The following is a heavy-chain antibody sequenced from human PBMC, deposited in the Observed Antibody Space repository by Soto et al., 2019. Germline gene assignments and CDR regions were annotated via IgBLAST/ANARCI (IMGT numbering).Heavy chain of an antibody. CDR2: IYYSGTT. J-gene: IGHJ4*02. Sequence: QLQLQESGPGLVKPSETLSLTCTVSGGSISSSSYYWGWIRQPPGKGLEWIGSIYYSGTTYYYPYFKRRVNISGDTSNNQFSLKLSSVTAADTAVYYCAQTYYVILTGYEGSFFFDYWGQGTLVTVCS. CDR1: GGSISSSSYY. CDR3: AQTYYVILTGYEGSFFFDY. D-gene: IGHD3-9*01. V-gene: IGHV4-39*01.